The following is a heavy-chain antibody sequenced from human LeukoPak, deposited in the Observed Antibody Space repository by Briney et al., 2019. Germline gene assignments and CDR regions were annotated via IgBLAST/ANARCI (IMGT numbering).Heavy chain of an antibody. D-gene: IGHD3-9*01. CDR1: GFTFSSYA. J-gene: IGHJ4*02. V-gene: IGHV3-23*01. Sequence: GSLRLSCAASGFTFSSYAMSWVRQAPGKGLEWVSAISGSGGSTYYADSVKGRFTISRDNSKNTLYLQMNSLRAEDTAVYYCAKAAYYDILTGYYSYYFDYWGQGTLVTVSS. CDR2: ISGSGGST. CDR3: AKAAYYDILTGYYSYYFDY.